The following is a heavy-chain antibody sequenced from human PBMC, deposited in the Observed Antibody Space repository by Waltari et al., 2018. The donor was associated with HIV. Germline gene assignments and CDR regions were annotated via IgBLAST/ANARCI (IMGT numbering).Heavy chain of an antibody. V-gene: IGHV4-31*03. CDR2: IYYSGST. CDR1: GGSISSGGYY. CDR3: ARANSSGYYPYFDY. J-gene: IGHJ4*02. D-gene: IGHD3-22*01. Sequence: QVQLQESGPGLVKPSQTLSLTCTVSGGSISSGGYYWSWIRQHPGKGLEWIGYIYYSGSTYYNPSLKSRVTISVDTSKNQFSLKLSSVTAADTAVYYCARANSSGYYPYFDYWGQGTLVTVSS.